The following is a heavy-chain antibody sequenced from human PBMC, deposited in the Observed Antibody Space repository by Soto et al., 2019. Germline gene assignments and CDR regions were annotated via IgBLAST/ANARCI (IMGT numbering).Heavy chain of an antibody. D-gene: IGHD3-22*01. CDR1: GGTFSSYA. V-gene: IGHV1-69*13. Sequence: AVNVSFKASGGTFSSYAISWVRQAPGQGLEWMGGIIPIFGTANYAQKFQGRVTITADESTSTAYMELSSLRSEDTAVYYCARDSAYYYDSSGYLTGYWGQGTLVTVSS. CDR3: ARDSAYYYDSSGYLTGY. J-gene: IGHJ4*02. CDR2: IIPIFGTA.